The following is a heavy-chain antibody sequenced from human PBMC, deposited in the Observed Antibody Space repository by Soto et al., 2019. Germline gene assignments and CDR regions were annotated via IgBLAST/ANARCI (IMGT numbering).Heavy chain of an antibody. V-gene: IGHV4-31*03. D-gene: IGHD4-17*01. Sequence: QVQLQESGPGLVKPSQTLSLTCTVSGGSISTGGYYWTWIRQHPGKGREWIGYIDYSGSTYYNPSLKSRVTISVDTSKNQFSLELSSVTAADTAVYYCARGLSVTRFDNWGQGTLVTVSS. CDR1: GGSISTGGYY. CDR3: ARGLSVTRFDN. CDR2: IDYSGST. J-gene: IGHJ4*02.